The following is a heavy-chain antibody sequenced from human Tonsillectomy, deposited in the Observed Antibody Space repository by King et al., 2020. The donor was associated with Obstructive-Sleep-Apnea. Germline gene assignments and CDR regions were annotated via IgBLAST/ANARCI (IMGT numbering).Heavy chain of an antibody. CDR2: THTSVTT. CDR3: ARQLWFGELSTTHRYFDL. J-gene: IGHJ2*01. CDR1: GCSISTYF. V-gene: IGHV4-4*07. Sequence: VQLQESGPGLVKPSETLSLTCTVSGCSISTYFWRWIRQPAGKRLQWIGPTHTSVTTTYNTSPKSRGTMSVDTSKNQFSLKLISVTAADTAVYYCARQLWFGELSTTHRYFDLWGRGTLVTVSS. D-gene: IGHD3-10*01.